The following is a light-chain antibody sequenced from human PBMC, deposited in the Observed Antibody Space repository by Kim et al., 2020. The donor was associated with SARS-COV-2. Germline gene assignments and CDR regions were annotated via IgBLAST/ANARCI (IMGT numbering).Light chain of an antibody. J-gene: IGLJ1*01. CDR2: GQN. CDR1: SLRSYY. CDR3: SSRDTSGQQFV. V-gene: IGLV3-19*01. Sequence: SSELTQDPAVSVALGQTVRITCQGDSLRSYYASWYQQKPGQAPLLVMFGQNNRPSGIADRFSGSISGNTASLTITGAQATDEAYYYCSSRDTSGQQFVFG.